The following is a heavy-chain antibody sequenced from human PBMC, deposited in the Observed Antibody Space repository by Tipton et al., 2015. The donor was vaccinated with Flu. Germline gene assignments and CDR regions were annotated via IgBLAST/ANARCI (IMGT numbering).Heavy chain of an antibody. D-gene: IGHD1-26*01. J-gene: IGHJ4*02. Sequence: SLRLSCAASGFTFSSYEMNWVRQAPGKGLEWVSYISSSGSTIYYADSVKGRFTISRDNAKNSLYLQMNSLRAEDTAVYYCARVVGGSYYEIDYWGQGTLVTVSS. CDR3: ARVVGGSYYEIDY. V-gene: IGHV3-48*03. CDR1: GFTFSSYE. CDR2: ISSSGSTI.